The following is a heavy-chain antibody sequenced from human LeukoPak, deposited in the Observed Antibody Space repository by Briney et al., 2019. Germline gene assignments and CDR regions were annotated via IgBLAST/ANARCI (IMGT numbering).Heavy chain of an antibody. CDR2: INPNSGGT. CDR1: GYTFTGYY. Sequence: APVKVSCKASGYTFTGYYMHWVRQAPGQGLEWMGWINPNSGGTNYAQEFQGRVTMTRDTSISTAYMELSRLRSDDTAVYYCARSYYYGMDVWGQGTTVTVSS. V-gene: IGHV1-2*02. CDR3: ARSYYYGMDV. J-gene: IGHJ6*02.